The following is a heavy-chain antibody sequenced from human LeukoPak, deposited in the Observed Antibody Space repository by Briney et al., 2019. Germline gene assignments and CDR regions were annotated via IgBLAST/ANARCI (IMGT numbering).Heavy chain of an antibody. Sequence: GGSLRLSCAASGFTFSNAWMSWVRQAPGKGLEWVGRIKSKTDGGTTDYAASVKGRFTISRDDSKNTLYLQMNSLKTEDTAVYYCTTDPYVGVHFDYWGQGTLVTVSS. CDR1: GFTFSNAW. J-gene: IGHJ4*02. CDR2: IKSKTDGGTT. D-gene: IGHD1-26*01. V-gene: IGHV3-15*01. CDR3: TTDPYVGVHFDY.